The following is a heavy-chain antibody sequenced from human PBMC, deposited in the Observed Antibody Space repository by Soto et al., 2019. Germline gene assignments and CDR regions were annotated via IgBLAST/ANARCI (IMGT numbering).Heavy chain of an antibody. J-gene: IGHJ6*02. Sequence: QVQLVQSGAEVKKPGASVKVSCKASGYTFTSYGISWVRQAPGQGLEWMGWISAYNGNTNYAQKLQGRVTMTTDTSTSTAYMELRSLRSDDTAVEDCARWWGVVTVDPDYYYGMDVWGQGTTVTVSS. CDR1: GYTFTSYG. V-gene: IGHV1-18*01. CDR2: ISAYNGNT. CDR3: ARWWGVVTVDPDYYYGMDV. D-gene: IGHD2-21*02.